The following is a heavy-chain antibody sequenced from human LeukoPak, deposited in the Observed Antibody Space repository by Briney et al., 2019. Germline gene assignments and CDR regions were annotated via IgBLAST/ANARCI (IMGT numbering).Heavy chain of an antibody. CDR1: GFTFSNYA. Sequence: GGSLRLSCAASGFTFSNYAMSWVRQAPGKGLEWVSTITDSGASTYYADSVKGRFTISRDNSKNTMYLQMDSLTAEDTAVYYCAKTMGRIDVDYWGQGTLITVSS. CDR2: ITDSGAST. CDR3: AKTMGRIDVDY. D-gene: IGHD2-15*01. J-gene: IGHJ4*02. V-gene: IGHV3-23*01.